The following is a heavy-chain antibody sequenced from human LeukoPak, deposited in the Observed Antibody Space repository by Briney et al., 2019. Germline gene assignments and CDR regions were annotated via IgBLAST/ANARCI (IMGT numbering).Heavy chain of an antibody. Sequence: SETLSLTCAVYGGSFSGYYWSWIRQPPGKGLEWTGEINHSGSTNYNPSLKSRVTISVDTSKNQFSLKLSSVTAADTAVYYCARGPRTITIFGVVSQRTHPHDYWGQGTLVTVSS. J-gene: IGHJ4*02. CDR1: GGSFSGYY. CDR2: INHSGST. V-gene: IGHV4-34*01. CDR3: ARGPRTITIFGVVSQRTHPHDY. D-gene: IGHD3-3*01.